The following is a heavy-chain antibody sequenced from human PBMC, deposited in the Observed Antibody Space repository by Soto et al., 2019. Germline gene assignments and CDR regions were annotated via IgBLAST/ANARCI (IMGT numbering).Heavy chain of an antibody. J-gene: IGHJ3*02. CDR2: IKCDGSST. CDR3: ARVISGYYGFDI. CDR1: GFSCSSYW. D-gene: IGHD5-18*01. Sequence: EVQLLESGGGFVPPGGSLRLSCAASGFSCSSYWMHWVRQAPGKGLVWVSRIKCDGSSTNYADSVKGRFTISRDNARNTLYLQLNRLIAEDTAVFYCARVISGYYGFDIWGQGKMGTVSS. V-gene: IGHV3-74*01.